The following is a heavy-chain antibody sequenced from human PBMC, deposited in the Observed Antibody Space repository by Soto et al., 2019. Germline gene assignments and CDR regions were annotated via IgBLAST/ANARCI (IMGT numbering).Heavy chain of an antibody. Sequence: TLSLTCTVSGGSISSGGYYWSWIRQHPGKGLEWIGYIYYSGSTYYNPSLKSRVTISVDTSKNQFSLKLSSVTAADTAVYYCARDKTICSSTSCYDWFDPWGQGTLVTVSS. D-gene: IGHD2-2*01. V-gene: IGHV4-31*03. CDR3: ARDKTICSSTSCYDWFDP. CDR2: IYYSGST. J-gene: IGHJ5*02. CDR1: GGSISSGGYY.